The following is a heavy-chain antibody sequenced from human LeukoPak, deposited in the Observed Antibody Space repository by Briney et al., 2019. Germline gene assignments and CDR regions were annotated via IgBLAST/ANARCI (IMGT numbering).Heavy chain of an antibody. CDR2: IIPIFGTA. D-gene: IGHD6-6*01. CDR1: GGTFSSYA. J-gene: IGHJ4*01. V-gene: IGHV1-69*06. Sequence: GASVKVSCKASGGTFSSYAISWVRQAPGQGLEWMGGIIPIFGTANYAQKFQGRVTITADKSTSTAYMELSSLRSEDTAVYYCARDQVSEGYFDYWGHGTLVTVSS. CDR3: ARDQVSEGYFDY.